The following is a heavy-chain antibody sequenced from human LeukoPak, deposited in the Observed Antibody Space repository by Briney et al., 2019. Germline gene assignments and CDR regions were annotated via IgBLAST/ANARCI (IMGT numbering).Heavy chain of an antibody. Sequence: SETLSLTCTVSGGSISSSSYYWGWIRQPPGKGLEWIGSIYYSGSTYYNPSLKSRVTISVDTSKNQFSLKLSSVTAADTAVYYCARGGEVVVITTPFDYWGQGTLVTVSS. CDR2: IYYSGST. D-gene: IGHD3-22*01. J-gene: IGHJ4*02. CDR3: ARGGEVVVITTPFDY. CDR1: GGSISSSSYY. V-gene: IGHV4-39*07.